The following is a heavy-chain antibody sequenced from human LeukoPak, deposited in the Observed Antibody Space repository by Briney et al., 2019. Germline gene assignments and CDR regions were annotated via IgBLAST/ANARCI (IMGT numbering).Heavy chain of an antibody. Sequence: GGSLRLSCAASGFTFSDYYMSWIRQAPGKGLEWVSYISSSGSTIYYADSVKGRFTISRDSSKNTLYLQMSSLRAEDTAVYYCARSASYDSASYYIYYFLDVWGKGTTVTISS. CDR1: GFTFSDYY. V-gene: IGHV3-11*04. CDR3: ARSASYDSASYYIYYFLDV. D-gene: IGHD3-22*01. CDR2: ISSSGSTI. J-gene: IGHJ6*03.